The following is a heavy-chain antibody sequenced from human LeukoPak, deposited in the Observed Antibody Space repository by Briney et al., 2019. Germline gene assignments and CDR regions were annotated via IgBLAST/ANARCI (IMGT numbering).Heavy chain of an antibody. CDR2: IYYSGST. CDR3: ARLLCSGGSCWVDY. V-gene: IGHV4-59*08. CDR1: GGSISSYY. D-gene: IGHD2-15*01. Sequence: SETLSLTCTVSGGSISSYYWSWIRQPPGKGLEWIGYIYYSGSTNYNPSLKSRVTISVDTSKNQFPLKLSSVTAADTAVYYCARLLCSGGSCWVDYWGQGTLVTVSS. J-gene: IGHJ4*02.